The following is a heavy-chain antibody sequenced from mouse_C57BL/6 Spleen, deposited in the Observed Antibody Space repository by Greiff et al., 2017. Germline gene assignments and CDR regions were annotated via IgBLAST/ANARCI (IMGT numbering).Heavy chain of an antibody. V-gene: IGHV3-6*01. CDR3: ARRGDYGPFAY. J-gene: IGHJ3*01. D-gene: IGHD2-4*01. CDR2: ISYDGSN. CDR1: GYSITSGYY. Sequence: EVKLVESGPGLVKPSQSLSLTCSVTGYSITSGYYWNWIRQFPGNKLEWMGYISYDGSNNYNPSLKNRISITRDTSKNQFFLKLNSVTTEDTATYYWARRGDYGPFAYWGQGTLVTVSA.